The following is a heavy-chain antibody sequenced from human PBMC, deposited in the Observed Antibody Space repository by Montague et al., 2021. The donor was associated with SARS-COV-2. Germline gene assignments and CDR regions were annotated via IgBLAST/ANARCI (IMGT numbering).Heavy chain of an antibody. CDR1: GGSFSAHS. J-gene: IGHJ4*02. D-gene: IGHD3-3*01. CDR2: INHRGST. Sequence: SETLSLTCAVYGGSFSAHSWSWIRQPPGKGLEWIGEINHRGSTTYMSSLKSRVTMSVDTSKNQFSLKMSSVTAADTATYYCARGGLAGGNYDIWSFSYTSPLDYWGQGTQVTVSS. CDR3: ARGGLAGGNYDIWSFSYTSPLDY. V-gene: IGHV4-34*01.